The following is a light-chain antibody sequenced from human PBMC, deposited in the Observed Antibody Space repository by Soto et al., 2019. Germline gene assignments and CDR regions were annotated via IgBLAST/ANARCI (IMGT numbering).Light chain of an antibody. CDR3: QSYDSSLSGSV. Sequence: QSVLTQPPSVSGAPVQRVTISCTGSSSNIGAGYDVHWYQQLPGTAPKLLIYRNSNRPSGVPDRVSGSKSGTSASLAITGLQAEDEADYYCQSYDSSLSGSVFGGGTKVTVL. CDR2: RNS. CDR1: SSNIGAGYD. V-gene: IGLV1-40*01. J-gene: IGLJ3*02.